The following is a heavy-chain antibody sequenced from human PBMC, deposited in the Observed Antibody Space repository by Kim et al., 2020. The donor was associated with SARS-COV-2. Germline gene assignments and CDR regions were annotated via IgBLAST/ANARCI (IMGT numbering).Heavy chain of an antibody. V-gene: IGHV4-34*01. D-gene: IGHD6-13*01. Sequence: SETLSLTCAVYDGSFSGYYWSWIRQPPGKGLEWIGEVNHSGNTNYNPSLKSRVTISVDTSKNHFSLKLSSVTAADTAVYYCARDGAAAGQGGRFEYWGQGTLVTVSS. CDR2: VNHSGNT. J-gene: IGHJ4*02. CDR3: ARDGAAAGQGGRFEY. CDR1: DGSFSGYY.